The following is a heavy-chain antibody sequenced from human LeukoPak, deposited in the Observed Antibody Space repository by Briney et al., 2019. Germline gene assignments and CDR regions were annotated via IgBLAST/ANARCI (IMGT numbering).Heavy chain of an antibody. CDR2: INGDGSST. J-gene: IGHJ4*02. CDR1: GFIFSSYW. V-gene: IGHV3-74*01. D-gene: IGHD5-12*01. CDR3: ARWWLRSGDY. Sequence: GGSLRLSCAASGFIFSSYWMHWVRQAPGKGLVWVSRINGDGSSTIYADSVKGRFTISRDNAKNTLFLQMNSLRAEDTAVYYCARWWLRSGDYWGQGTLVTVSS.